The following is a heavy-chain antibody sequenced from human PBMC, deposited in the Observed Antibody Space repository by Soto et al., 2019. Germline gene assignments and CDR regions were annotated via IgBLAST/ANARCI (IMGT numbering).Heavy chain of an antibody. Sequence: GGSLRLSCAASGFAFGNYWMSWVRQAPGKGLEWLATIKRDASEKKYVDSVKGRFTISRDNAKNSLYLQMNSLRAEDTAVYYCARAGGYYDSSGPYAFDIWGQGTMVTVSS. D-gene: IGHD3-22*01. CDR3: ARAGGYYDSSGPYAFDI. V-gene: IGHV3-7*01. CDR1: GFAFGNYW. J-gene: IGHJ3*02. CDR2: IKRDASEK.